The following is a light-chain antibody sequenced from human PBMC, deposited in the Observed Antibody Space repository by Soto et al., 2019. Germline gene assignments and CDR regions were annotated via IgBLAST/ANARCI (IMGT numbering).Light chain of an antibody. V-gene: IGLV1-44*01. CDR1: SSNIGSNT. Sequence: QSVLTQPPSASGTPLQRVTISCSGSSSNIGSNTVNWYQQLPGTAPKLLIYSNNQRPSGVPDRFSGSKSGASASLAISGLQSEDEADDYCAAWDDSLNGHVFGTGTKVTVL. J-gene: IGLJ1*01. CDR2: SNN. CDR3: AAWDDSLNGHV.